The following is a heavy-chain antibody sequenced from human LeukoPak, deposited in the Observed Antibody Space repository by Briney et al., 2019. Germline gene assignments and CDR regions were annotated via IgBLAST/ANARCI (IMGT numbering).Heavy chain of an antibody. CDR3: AREGHSSGYCGAFDI. D-gene: IGHD3-22*01. CDR2: ISDNGVGT. CDR1: GITFSTSV. V-gene: IGHV3-64*01. J-gene: IGHJ3*02. Sequence: GGSLRLSCEVSGITFSTSVMHWVRQGPGKGLEYVSGISDNGVGTYYASSVKGRFTISRDNSKNTLYLQMDSLKDEDMAMYYCAREGHSSGYCGAFDIWGPGTMVTASS.